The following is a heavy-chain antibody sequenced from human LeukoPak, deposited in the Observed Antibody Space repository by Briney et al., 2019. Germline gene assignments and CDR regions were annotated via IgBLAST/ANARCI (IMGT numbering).Heavy chain of an antibody. CDR3: AAWNYYDSSGYPYYFDY. CDR1: GGSISSYY. V-gene: IGHV4-59*01. D-gene: IGHD3-22*01. Sequence: PSETLSLTCTVSGGSISSYYWSWIRQPPGKGLEWIGYIYYSGSTNYNPSLKSRVTISVDTSKNQFSLKLSSVTAADTAVYYCAAWNYYDSSGYPYYFDYWGQGTLVTVSS. J-gene: IGHJ4*02. CDR2: IYYSGST.